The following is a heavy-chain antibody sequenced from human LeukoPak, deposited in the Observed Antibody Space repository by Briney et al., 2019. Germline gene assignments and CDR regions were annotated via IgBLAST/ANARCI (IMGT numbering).Heavy chain of an antibody. D-gene: IGHD3-3*01. Sequence: SETLSLTCTVSGGSISNYYWSWIRQPAGKGLEWIGRIYTSGTTHYNPSLKSRVTMSVDTSKNQFSLKLSSVTAADTAVYYCARARRYYDFWSGPKQYNWFDPWGQGTLVAVSS. CDR2: IYTSGTT. CDR1: GGSISNYY. CDR3: ARARRYYDFWSGPKQYNWFDP. V-gene: IGHV4-4*07. J-gene: IGHJ5*02.